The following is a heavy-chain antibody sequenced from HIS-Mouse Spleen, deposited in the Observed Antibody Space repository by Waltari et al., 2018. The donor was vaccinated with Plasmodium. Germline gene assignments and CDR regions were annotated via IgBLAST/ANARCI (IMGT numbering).Heavy chain of an antibody. J-gene: IGHJ4*02. V-gene: IGHV3-9*01. D-gene: IGHD7-27*01. CDR2: ISWNSGSI. CDR1: GFTFEDYA. Sequence: EVQLVESGGGLVQPGRSLSLACAASGFTFEDYAMQWVRQAPGKGLEWVSGISWNSGSIGYADSVKGRFTISRDNAKNSLYLQMNSLRAEDTALYYCAKASFSGEDYWGQGTLVTVSS. CDR3: AKASFSGEDY.